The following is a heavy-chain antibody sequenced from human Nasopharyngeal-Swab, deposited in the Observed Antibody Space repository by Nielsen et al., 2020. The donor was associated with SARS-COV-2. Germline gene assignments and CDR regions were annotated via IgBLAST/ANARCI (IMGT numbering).Heavy chain of an antibody. CDR3: AKDLYWNDVLYYYYGMDV. CDR2: ITSSGSTI. D-gene: IGHD1-1*01. Sequence: GESLKISCAASGFTFSSYSMNWVRQAPGKGLEWVSYITSSGSTIYYADSVKGRFTTSRDNAKNTLYLQMNSLRAEDTAVYYCAKDLYWNDVLYYYYGMDVWGQGTTVTVSS. CDR1: GFTFSSYS. J-gene: IGHJ6*02. V-gene: IGHV3-48*01.